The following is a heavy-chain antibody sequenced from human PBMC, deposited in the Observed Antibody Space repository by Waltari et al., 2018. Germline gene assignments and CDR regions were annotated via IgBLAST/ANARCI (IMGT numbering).Heavy chain of an antibody. Sequence: QVQLVQSGAEVKKPGASVKVSCKVSGYTLTELSMHWGPQAPGKGLEWMGGFDPEEGETSNAQKFQGRCTMTEETATDTAYMELSSLRSEDTAVYDCATIRGFGELSFDYWGQGTLVTVSS. CDR1: GYTLTELS. D-gene: IGHD3-10*01. J-gene: IGHJ4*02. CDR3: ATIRGFGELSFDY. V-gene: IGHV1-24*01. CDR2: FDPEEGET.